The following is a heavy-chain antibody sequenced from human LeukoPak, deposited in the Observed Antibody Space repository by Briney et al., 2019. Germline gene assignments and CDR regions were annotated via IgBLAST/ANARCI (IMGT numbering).Heavy chain of an antibody. CDR3: ARGRRRRRIAAFDI. Sequence: PSETLSLICALDGRSFSSYYLSWIRQPPGKGLEWIAEINHSGSTNYNTSLKSRVTIPVDTPKNQFSLKLSSVTPADTGVYYCARGRRRRRIAAFDISGQGTMVTVSS. CDR1: GRSFSSYY. D-gene: IGHD6-6*01. V-gene: IGHV4-34*01. J-gene: IGHJ3*02. CDR2: INHSGST.